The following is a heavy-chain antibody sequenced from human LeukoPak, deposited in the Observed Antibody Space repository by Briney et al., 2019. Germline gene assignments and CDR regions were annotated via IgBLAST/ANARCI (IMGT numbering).Heavy chain of an antibody. D-gene: IGHD2-15*01. Sequence: GGPLGLSCEAPGFTFRNFWMGWVRKAPGKGLEGVANTKPDGTAEYYADSVRGRFTTSRDNANNFLYLQMNSLRGEDTAVYYCARDGGLHTNFDYWGQGTLVTVSS. CDR3: ARDGGLHTNFDY. CDR2: TKPDGTAE. V-gene: IGHV3-7*01. J-gene: IGHJ4*02. CDR1: GFTFRNFW.